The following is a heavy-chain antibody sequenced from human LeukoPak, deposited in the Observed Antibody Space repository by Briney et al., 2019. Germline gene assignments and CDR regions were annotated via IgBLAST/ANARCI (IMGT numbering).Heavy chain of an antibody. V-gene: IGHV1-46*01. CDR2: INPSGGST. Sequence: EASVKVSCKASGYTFTSYYMHWVRQALGQGLEWMGIINPSGGSTSYAQKFQGRVTMTRDTSTSTVYMELSSLRSEDTAVYYCARDPRYNWNDEAFDSWGQGTLVTVSS. D-gene: IGHD1-20*01. CDR1: GYTFTSYY. J-gene: IGHJ4*02. CDR3: ARDPRYNWNDEAFDS.